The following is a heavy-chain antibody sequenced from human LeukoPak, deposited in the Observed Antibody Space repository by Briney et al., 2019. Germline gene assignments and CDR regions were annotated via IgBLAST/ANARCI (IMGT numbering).Heavy chain of an antibody. Sequence: SGGSLRLSCAASGFTVSNNYMSWVRQAPGKGLEWVSVTYSGGGTYYADSVKGRFTISRDNSKNTLYLQMNSLSAEDTAVYYCARDSSGPLYWGQGTLVTVSS. CDR2: TYSGGGT. J-gene: IGHJ4*02. D-gene: IGHD6-19*01. V-gene: IGHV3-66*01. CDR3: ARDSSGPLY. CDR1: GFTVSNNY.